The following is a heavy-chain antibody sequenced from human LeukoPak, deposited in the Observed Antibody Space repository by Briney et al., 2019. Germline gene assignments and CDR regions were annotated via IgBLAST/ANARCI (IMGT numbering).Heavy chain of an antibody. CDR3: ARLRFGELSWFDP. V-gene: IGHV4-59*01. J-gene: IGHJ5*02. D-gene: IGHD3-10*01. Sequence: KPSETLSLTCTVSGGSIRDYYWNWIRQPPGKGLEWIGYIYYSGSTNYNPSLKSRVTISVDTSKNQFSLRLSSVTAADTAVYYCARLRFGELSWFDPWGPGTLVTVSS. CDR2: IYYSGST. CDR1: GGSIRDYY.